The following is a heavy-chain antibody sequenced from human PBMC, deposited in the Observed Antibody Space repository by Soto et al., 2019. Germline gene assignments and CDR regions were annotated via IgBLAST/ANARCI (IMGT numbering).Heavy chain of an antibody. Sequence: QVQLVQSGAEVKKPGSSVKVSCKASGGTFSSYAISWVRQAPGQGLEWMGGIIPIFGTANYAQKFQGRVTITADESTSTAYMELSSLRSEDTAVYYCARMNYYGSGSKQYYFDYWGQGTLVTVSS. CDR3: ARMNYYGSGSKQYYFDY. J-gene: IGHJ4*02. CDR1: GGTFSSYA. D-gene: IGHD3-10*01. V-gene: IGHV1-69*12. CDR2: IIPIFGTA.